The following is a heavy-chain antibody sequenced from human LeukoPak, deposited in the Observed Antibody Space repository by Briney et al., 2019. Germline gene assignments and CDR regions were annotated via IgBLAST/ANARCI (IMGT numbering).Heavy chain of an antibody. J-gene: IGHJ4*02. Sequence: PGWSLRLSCAASGFSFSSYWMHWVRQAPGRGLVWVSRLNSDGGGGTYADFVKGRFTISRDNAKNTLYLQMNSLSAEDTAVYFCARSSYPLHFDYWGQGTLVTVSS. CDR1: GFSFSSYW. V-gene: IGHV3-74*01. CDR3: ARSSYPLHFDY. CDR2: LNSDGGGG.